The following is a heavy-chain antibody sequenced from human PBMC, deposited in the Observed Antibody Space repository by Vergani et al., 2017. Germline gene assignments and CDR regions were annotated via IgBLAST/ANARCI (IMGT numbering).Heavy chain of an antibody. CDR1: GGTFSSYT. CDR2: IIPILGIA. D-gene: IGHD1-1*01. J-gene: IGHJ4*02. V-gene: IGHV1-69*02. Sequence: QVQLVQSGAEVKKPGSSVKVSCKASGGTFSSYTISWVRQAPGQGLEWMGRIIPILGIANYAQKFQGRVTITADKSTSTAYMEMSSLRSEDTAVYYCASLKGTTSQNFDYWGQGTLVTVSS. CDR3: ASLKGTTSQNFDY.